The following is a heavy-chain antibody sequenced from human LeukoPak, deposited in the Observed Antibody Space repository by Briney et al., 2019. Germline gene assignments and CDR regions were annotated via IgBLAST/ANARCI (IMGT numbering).Heavy chain of an antibody. CDR2: IRYDGSNK. V-gene: IGHV3-30*02. CDR1: GFTFSSYG. D-gene: IGHD3-22*01. J-gene: IGHJ5*02. Sequence: GGSLRLSCAASGFTFSSYGMHWVRQAPGKGLEWVAFIRYDGSNKYYADSVKGRFTISRDNSKNTLYLQMNSLRAEDTAVYYCAKDRRRTITMIVVVTSREGDWFDPWGQGTLVTVSS. CDR3: AKDRRRTITMIVVVTSREGDWFDP.